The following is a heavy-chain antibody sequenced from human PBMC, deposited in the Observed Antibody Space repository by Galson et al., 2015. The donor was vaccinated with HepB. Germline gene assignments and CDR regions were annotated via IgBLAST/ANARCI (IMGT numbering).Heavy chain of an antibody. Sequence: SLRLSCAASGFSFSSYGMNWVRQAPGKGLDWIAYISSSDSSTIYYADSVKGRFSISRDNAKKSVTLQMNSLRDDDTAVYYCARGFYYCDSCGYYDIWGQGTMVTVSS. CDR1: GFSFSSYG. CDR2: ISSSDSSTI. J-gene: IGHJ3*02. CDR3: ARGFYYCDSCGYYDI. D-gene: IGHD3-22*01. V-gene: IGHV3-48*02.